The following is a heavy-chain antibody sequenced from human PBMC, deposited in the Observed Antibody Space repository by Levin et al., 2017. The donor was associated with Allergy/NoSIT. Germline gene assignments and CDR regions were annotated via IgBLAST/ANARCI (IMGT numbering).Heavy chain of an antibody. Sequence: GESLKISCKASGYTFTSYDINWVRQATGQGPEWMGWMSPNSGNTDYAQKFQGRVTMTRDTSLSTAYMELSSLTSEDTAVYYCARLMSRANWDYFDYWGQGTLVTVAS. CDR1: GYTFTSYD. J-gene: IGHJ4*02. D-gene: IGHD7-27*01. V-gene: IGHV1-8*01. CDR3: ARLMSRANWDYFDY. CDR2: MSPNSGNT.